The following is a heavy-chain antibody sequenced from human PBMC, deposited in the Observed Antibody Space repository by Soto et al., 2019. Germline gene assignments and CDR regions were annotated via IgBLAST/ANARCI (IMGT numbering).Heavy chain of an antibody. CDR2: MNPNSGNT. CDR3: ARDLNDILTGYYIPFDY. J-gene: IGHJ4*02. D-gene: IGHD3-9*01. Sequence: QVQLVQSGAEVKKPGASVKVSCKASGYTFTSYDINWVRQATGQGLEWMGWMNPNSGNTGYAQKFQGRVTMTRNTSMSTAYMELSSLRSEDTAVYYCARDLNDILTGYYIPFDYWGQGTLVTVSS. V-gene: IGHV1-8*01. CDR1: GYTFTSYD.